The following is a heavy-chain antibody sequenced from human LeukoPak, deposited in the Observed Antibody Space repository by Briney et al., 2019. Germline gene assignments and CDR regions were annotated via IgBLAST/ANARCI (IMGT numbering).Heavy chain of an antibody. CDR3: ARAGTLLRFGDLNY. D-gene: IGHD3-10*01. CDR1: GFTFGDYA. Sequence: GGSLRLSCTASGFTFGDYAMSWVRQAPGKGLEWVGFIRSKAYGGTTEYAASVKGRFTISRDDSKSIAYLQMNSLKTEDTAVYYCARAGTLLRFGDLNYWGQGTLVTVSS. V-gene: IGHV3-49*04. CDR2: IRSKAYGGTT. J-gene: IGHJ4*02.